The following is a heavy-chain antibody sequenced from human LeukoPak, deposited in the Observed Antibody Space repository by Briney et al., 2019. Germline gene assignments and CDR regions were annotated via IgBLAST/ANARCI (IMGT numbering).Heavy chain of an antibody. CDR3: AELGITMIGGV. J-gene: IGHJ6*04. CDR1: GFTFSYYG. V-gene: IGHV3-23*01. CDR2: VTGSGTST. Sequence: PGGSLRLSCAASGFTFSYYGMNWVRQAPGKGLEWVSGVTGSGTSTYYADSVRGRFTISRDNSKNTLYLQVNSLRAEDTAVYYCAELGITMIGGVWGKGTTVTISS. D-gene: IGHD3-10*02.